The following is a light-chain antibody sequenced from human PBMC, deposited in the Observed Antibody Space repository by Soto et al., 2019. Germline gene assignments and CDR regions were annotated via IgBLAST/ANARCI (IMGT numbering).Light chain of an antibody. J-gene: IGKJ2*01. CDR1: QTISTH. CDR3: QHRLTIPYT. Sequence: DIQMTQSPSSLSASVRDRVTITCRASQTISTHLNWYQQKPGKAPKLQIYAASTLQSGVPSRFSGSGSRTDFTLTINSLQPEDFATYYCQHRLTIPYTFGQGTKLEIK. V-gene: IGKV1-39*01. CDR2: AAS.